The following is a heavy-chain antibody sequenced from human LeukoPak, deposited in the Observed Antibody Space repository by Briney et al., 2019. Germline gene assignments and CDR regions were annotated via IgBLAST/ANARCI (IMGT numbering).Heavy chain of an antibody. CDR3: ARNRGTPDLAPWSYFDY. CDR2: IYYSGST. V-gene: IGHV4-31*03. Sequence: PSQTLSLTCTVSGGSISSGGYYWSWIRQHPGKGLEWIGYIYYSGSTYYNPSLKSRVTISVDTSKNQFSLKLSSVTAADTAVYYCARNRGTPDLAPWSYFDYWGQGTLVTVSS. D-gene: IGHD3-3*01. CDR1: GGSISSGGYY. J-gene: IGHJ4*02.